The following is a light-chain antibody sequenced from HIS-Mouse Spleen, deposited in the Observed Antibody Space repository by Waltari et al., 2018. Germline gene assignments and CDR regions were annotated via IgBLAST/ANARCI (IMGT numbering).Light chain of an antibody. CDR2: RNK. Sequence: QSVLTQPPSASGTPGQRVTISCSGSSSNIGSNYVYWYQQLPGTAPKVLIYRNKQRPSGVPDRFSGSKSGTSASLAISGLRSEDEADYDCAAWDDSLSGPVFGGGTKLTVL. CDR1: SSNIGSNY. V-gene: IGLV1-47*01. CDR3: AAWDDSLSGPV. J-gene: IGLJ3*02.